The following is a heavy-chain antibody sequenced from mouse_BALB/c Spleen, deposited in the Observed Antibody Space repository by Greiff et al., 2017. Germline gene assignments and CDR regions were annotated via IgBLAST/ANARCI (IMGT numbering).Heavy chain of an antibody. J-gene: IGHJ2*01. D-gene: IGHD1-1*01. V-gene: IGHV1S29*02. CDR2: IYPYNGGT. CDR1: GYTFTDYN. Sequence: EVKLVESGPELVKPGASVKISCKASGYTFTDYNMHWVKQSHGKSLEWIGYIYPYNGGTGYNQKFKSKATLTVDNSSSTAYMELRSLTSEDSAVYYCARAGYYYGSSSYYFDYWGQGTTLTVSS. CDR3: ARAGYYYGSSSYYFDY.